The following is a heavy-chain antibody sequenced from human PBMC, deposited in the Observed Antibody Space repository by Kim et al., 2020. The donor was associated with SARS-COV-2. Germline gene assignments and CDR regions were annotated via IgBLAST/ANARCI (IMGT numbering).Heavy chain of an antibody. CDR1: GFTFSSYA. D-gene: IGHD3-10*01. Sequence: GGSLRLSCAASGFTFSSYAMSWVRQAPGKGLEWVSVIYSGGSSTYYADPVKGRFTISRDNSKNTLYLQMNSLRAEDTAVYYCAKAGPYGSGSYYLGYPYGMDVWGQGTTVTVSS. J-gene: IGHJ6*02. CDR3: AKAGPYGSGSYYLGYPYGMDV. CDR2: IYSGGSST. V-gene: IGHV3-23*03.